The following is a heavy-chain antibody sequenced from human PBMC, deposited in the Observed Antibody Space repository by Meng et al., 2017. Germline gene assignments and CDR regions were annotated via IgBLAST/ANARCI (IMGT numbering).Heavy chain of an antibody. D-gene: IGHD3-22*01. CDR1: GFTVSSNY. J-gene: IGHJ3*02. Sequence: LSLTCAASGFTVSSNYMSWVRQAPGKGLEWVSVIYSGGSTYYADSVKGRFTISRDNSKNTLYLQMNSLRAEDTAVYYCARDGGPYYYDSSGYWDAFDIWGQGTMVTVSS. V-gene: IGHV3-66*02. CDR3: ARDGGPYYYDSSGYWDAFDI. CDR2: IYSGGST.